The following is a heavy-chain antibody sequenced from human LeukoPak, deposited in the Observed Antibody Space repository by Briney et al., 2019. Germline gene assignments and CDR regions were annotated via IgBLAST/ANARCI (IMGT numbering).Heavy chain of an antibody. Sequence: GGSLRLSCAASGFTFSSYSMNWVRQAPGKGLEWVSSISSSSSYIYYADSVKGRFTISRDNAKNSLYLQMNSLRAEDTAVYYCARDGDYCSSTSCYEYNWFDPWGQGTLVTVSS. V-gene: IGHV3-21*01. CDR3: ARDGDYCSSTSCYEYNWFDP. D-gene: IGHD2-2*01. CDR2: ISSSSSYI. J-gene: IGHJ5*02. CDR1: GFTFSSYS.